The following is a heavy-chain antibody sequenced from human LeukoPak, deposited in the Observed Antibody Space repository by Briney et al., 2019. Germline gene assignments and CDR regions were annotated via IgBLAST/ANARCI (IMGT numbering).Heavy chain of an antibody. J-gene: IGHJ6*04. CDR1: GFTFSSFW. D-gene: IGHD3-10*01. V-gene: IGHV3-7*03. CDR3: AKESMVRGVIRYYYGMDV. Sequence: PGGSLRLSCAASGFTFSSFWMRWVRQAPGKGLEWVANIKQDGSEKYYVHSVKGRFTISRDNAKNSLYLQMNSLRAEDTAVYYCAKESMVRGVIRYYYGMDVWGKGTTVTVSS. CDR2: IKQDGSEK.